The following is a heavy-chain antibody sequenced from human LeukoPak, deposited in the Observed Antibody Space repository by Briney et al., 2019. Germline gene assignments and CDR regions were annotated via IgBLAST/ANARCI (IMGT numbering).Heavy chain of an antibody. J-gene: IGHJ4*02. CDR3: ARDGGGGTYSNY. CDR1: GFTFRDYA. CDR2: IRSKVYGGTT. Sequence: GGSLRLSCTGFGFTFRDYAVSWVRQAPGKGLECIGFIRSKVYGGTTEYAASVKGRFTISRDDSKSIAYLQMNSLKTEDTAVYYCARDGGGGTYSNYWGQGTLVTVSS. V-gene: IGHV3-49*04. D-gene: IGHD1-26*01.